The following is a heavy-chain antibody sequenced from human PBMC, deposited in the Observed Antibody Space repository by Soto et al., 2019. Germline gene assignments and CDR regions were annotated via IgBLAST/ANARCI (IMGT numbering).Heavy chain of an antibody. V-gene: IGHV1-18*04. J-gene: IGHJ4*02. Sequence: SVEVSFKASCYTFTNYGISWVRQAPGQGLEWMGWISAYNGNTNYAQKLQGRVTMTTDTSTSTAYMELRSLTSDDTAVYYCARDATKWGQGTLVTVSS. CDR3: ARDATK. CDR2: ISAYNGNT. CDR1: CYTFTNYG.